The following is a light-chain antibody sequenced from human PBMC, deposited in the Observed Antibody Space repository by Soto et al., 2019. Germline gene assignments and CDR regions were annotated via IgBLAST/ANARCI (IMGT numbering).Light chain of an antibody. V-gene: IGKV3-11*01. CDR1: QSVSSY. J-gene: IGKJ3*01. Sequence: EIVLTQSPATLSLSPGERATLSCSASQSVSSYLAWYQQKPGQAPRLLIYDASNRATGIPARFSGSGSGTDFTLTISSLEPEHFAVYYCQQRSNWPPSFGPGTKVHIK. CDR3: QQRSNWPPS. CDR2: DAS.